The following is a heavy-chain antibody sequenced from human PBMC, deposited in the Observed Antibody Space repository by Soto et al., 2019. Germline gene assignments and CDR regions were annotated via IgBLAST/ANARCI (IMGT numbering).Heavy chain of an antibody. J-gene: IGHJ4*02. Sequence: EVQLVESGGGLVQPGRSLRLSCAASGFPFDDYAMHWVRQAPGKGLEWVSGIHWSSGGMGYADSVKGRFTVSRDNAKNYLYLQMNSLRLEDTALYYCVKETCNYYDSRGYYFDYWGPGPLVTVSS. CDR2: IHWSSGGM. CDR1: GFPFDDYA. D-gene: IGHD3-22*01. V-gene: IGHV3-9*01. CDR3: VKETCNYYDSRGYYFDY.